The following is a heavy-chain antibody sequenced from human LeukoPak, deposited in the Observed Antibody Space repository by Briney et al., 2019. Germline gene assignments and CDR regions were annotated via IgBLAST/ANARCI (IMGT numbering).Heavy chain of an antibody. Sequence: RASVKVSCKASGYTFTGYYMHWVRQAPGQGLEWMGRIIPILGIANYAQKFQGRVTITADKSTSTAYMELSSLRSEDTAVYYCARGLASGHLDYWGQGTLVTVSS. J-gene: IGHJ4*02. CDR3: ARGLASGHLDY. V-gene: IGHV1-69*04. D-gene: IGHD3-10*01. CDR1: GYTFTGYY. CDR2: IIPILGIA.